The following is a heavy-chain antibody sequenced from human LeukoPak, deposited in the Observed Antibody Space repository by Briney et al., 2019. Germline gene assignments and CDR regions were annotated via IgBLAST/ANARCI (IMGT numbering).Heavy chain of an antibody. D-gene: IGHD3-22*01. CDR3: ARPFTDYYDSSPNAFDI. Sequence: PSETLSLTCTVSGGSISSYYWSWIRQPPGKGLEWIGYIYYSGSTNYNPSLKSRVTISVDTSKNQFSLKLCSVTAADTAVYYCARPFTDYYDSSPNAFDIWGQGTMVTVSS. CDR1: GGSISSYY. J-gene: IGHJ3*02. V-gene: IGHV4-59*08. CDR2: IYYSGST.